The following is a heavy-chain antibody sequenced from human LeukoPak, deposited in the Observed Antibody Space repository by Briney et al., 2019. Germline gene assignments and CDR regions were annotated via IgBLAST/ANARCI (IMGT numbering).Heavy chain of an antibody. CDR2: INPNSGGT. J-gene: IGHJ6*03. CDR3: ARDNQLFLDYYYYYYMDV. D-gene: IGHD2-2*01. V-gene: IGHV1-2*02. CDR1: GYTFTVYY. Sequence: GASVKVSCKASGYTFTVYYMHWVRQAPGQGLEWMGWINPNSGGTNYAQKFQGRVTMTRDTSISTAYMELSRLRSDDTAVYYCARDNQLFLDYYYYYYMDVWGKGTTVTVSS.